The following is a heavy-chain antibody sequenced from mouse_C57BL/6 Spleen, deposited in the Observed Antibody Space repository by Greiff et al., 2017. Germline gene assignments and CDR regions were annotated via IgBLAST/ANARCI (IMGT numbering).Heavy chain of an antibody. J-gene: IGHJ1*03. CDR1: GFTFSSYA. CDR2: ISDGGSYT. CDR3: ARAYYSNYWYFDV. D-gene: IGHD2-5*01. V-gene: IGHV5-4*03. Sequence: EVKLVESGGGLVKPGGSLKLSCAASGFTFSSYAMSWVRQTPEKRLEWVATISDGGSYTYYPDNVKGRFTISRDNAKNNLYLQMSHLKSEDTAMYYCARAYYSNYWYFDVWGTGTTVTVSS.